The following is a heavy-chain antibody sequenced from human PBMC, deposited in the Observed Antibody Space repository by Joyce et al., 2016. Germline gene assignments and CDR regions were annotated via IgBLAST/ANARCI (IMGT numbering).Heavy chain of an antibody. CDR3: VRGISARPGGPNWFDP. V-gene: IGHV3-74*01. J-gene: IGHJ5*02. CDR2: INTDGSST. D-gene: IGHD6-6*01. Sequence: EVQLVESRGGLVQPGGSLRLSCAASGFSFSGYWIHWVRQAPGKGLLWVSRINTDGSSTRVADSVKGRFTISRDHPKNTLFQQMNSLSAEDTTLYYCVRGISARPGGPNWFDPWGQGTLVTVSS. CDR1: GFSFSGYW.